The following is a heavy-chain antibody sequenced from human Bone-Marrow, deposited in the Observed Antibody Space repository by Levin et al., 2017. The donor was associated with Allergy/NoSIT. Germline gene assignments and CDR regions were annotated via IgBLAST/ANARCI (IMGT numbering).Heavy chain of an antibody. D-gene: IGHD6-13*01. J-gene: IGHJ4*02. V-gene: IGHV5-51*01. CDR2: VWPVDSDT. CDR1: GYSFANWW. CDR3: ARHVQSRGWSHFDY. Sequence: KGGESLKISCKGSGYSFANWWIGWVRQMPGKALEWMGIVWPVDSDTRYSPSFQGQVTISVDKSVSTAYLHWSSLKASDTAMYYCARHVQSRGWSHFDYWGQGTLVTVSS.